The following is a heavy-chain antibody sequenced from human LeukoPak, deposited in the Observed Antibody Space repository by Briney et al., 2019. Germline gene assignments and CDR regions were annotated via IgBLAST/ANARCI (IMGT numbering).Heavy chain of an antibody. J-gene: IGHJ4*02. Sequence: GSLRLSCAASGFTFSSYWMSWVRQAPGKGLEWVANIKRDGSEKYYVDSVKGRFTISRDNAKNSLYLQMNSLSAEDTAVYYCARDWGVYYDSSGYSHLWYFDKWGQGTLVTVSS. V-gene: IGHV3-7*01. CDR2: IKRDGSEK. CDR1: GFTFSSYW. CDR3: ARDWGVYYDSSGYSHLWYFDK. D-gene: IGHD3-22*01.